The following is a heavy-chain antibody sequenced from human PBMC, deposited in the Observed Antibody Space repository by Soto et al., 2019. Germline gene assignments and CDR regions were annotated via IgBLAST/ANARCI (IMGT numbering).Heavy chain of an antibody. Sequence: QVQLVQSGAEVKKPGSSVKVSCKASGGTFSTYATSWVRQAPGQGLEWMGMIIPMFGTANYAQKFQGRVTITADKATSTAYMELSSLRYEDTAVYYCARDEGGSGYQLDSWGQGTLVTVSS. CDR2: IIPMFGTA. V-gene: IGHV1-69*06. CDR1: GGTFSTYA. CDR3: ARDEGGSGYQLDS. J-gene: IGHJ5*01. D-gene: IGHD3-22*01.